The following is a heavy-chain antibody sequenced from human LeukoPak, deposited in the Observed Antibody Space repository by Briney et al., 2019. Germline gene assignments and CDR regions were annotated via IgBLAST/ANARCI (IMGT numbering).Heavy chain of an antibody. V-gene: IGHV3-74*01. Sequence: GGSLRLSCAASGLTLSSYWMHWVRQAPGKGLVWVSRINSDGSSTRYADSVKGRFTISRDNAKNTLYLQMNSLRAEDTAVYYCAELTSMVEQYWGQGTRVTVPS. D-gene: IGHD3-10*01. CDR3: AELTSMVEQY. CDR2: INSDGSST. CDR1: GLTLSSYW. J-gene: IGHJ4*02.